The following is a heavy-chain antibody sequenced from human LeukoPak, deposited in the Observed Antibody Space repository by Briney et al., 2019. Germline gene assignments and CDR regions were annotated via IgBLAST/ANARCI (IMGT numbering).Heavy chain of an antibody. CDR1: GGSFSGYY. D-gene: IGHD2-2*01. Sequence: QPSETLSLTCAVYGGSFSGYYWSWIRQPPGKGLEWIGEINHSGSTNYNPSLKSRVTISVDTSKNQFSLKLSSVTAADTAVYYCARLPTYLYYYYYMDVWGKGTTVTISS. V-gene: IGHV4-34*01. CDR2: INHSGST. J-gene: IGHJ6*03. CDR3: ARLPTYLYYYYYMDV.